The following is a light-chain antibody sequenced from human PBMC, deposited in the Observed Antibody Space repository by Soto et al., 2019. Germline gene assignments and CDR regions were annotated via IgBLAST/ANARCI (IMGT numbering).Light chain of an antibody. J-gene: IGLJ2*01. V-gene: IGLV2-14*01. CDR2: NVS. CDR1: SSDVGGYNY. CDR3: SSYTSSNTVL. Sequence: QSALTQPASVSGSPGQSITISCTGTSSDVGGYNYVSWYQQNPGKAPKLMIYNVSNRPSGVSNRFSGSKSGNTASLTISGLEVEDEADYYCSSYTSSNTVLFGGGTKLTVL.